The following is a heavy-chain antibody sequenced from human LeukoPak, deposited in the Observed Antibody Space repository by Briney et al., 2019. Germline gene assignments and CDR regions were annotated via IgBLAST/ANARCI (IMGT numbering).Heavy chain of an antibody. J-gene: IGHJ6*03. CDR1: GFTFSSYS. Sequence: PGGSLRLSCAASGFTFSSYSINWVRQAPGKGLEWVSSISSSSSYIYYADSVKGRFTISRDNAKNSLYLQMNSLRAEDTAVYYCARSFPYSSSWYLRYSSGWYHPDHYYYMDVWGKGTTVTVSS. CDR3: ARSFPYSSSWYLRYSSGWYHPDHYYYMDV. V-gene: IGHV3-21*01. CDR2: ISSSSSYI. D-gene: IGHD6-19*01.